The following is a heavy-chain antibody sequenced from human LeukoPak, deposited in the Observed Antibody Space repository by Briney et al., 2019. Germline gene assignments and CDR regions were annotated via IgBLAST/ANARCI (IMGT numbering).Heavy chain of an antibody. J-gene: IGHJ4*02. D-gene: IGHD3-10*01. CDR2: IHHSGRS. Sequence: SETLSLTCTVSADSLSSGGHYWAWIRQFPGKGLESIGFIHHSGRSRHNPSLKDRVAISVDTSREQFALKLSSVTAADTAMYYCARGGNRFGGFYFDYWGQGIQVIVSS. V-gene: IGHV4-31*03. CDR3: ARGGNRFGGFYFDY. CDR1: ADSLSSGGHY.